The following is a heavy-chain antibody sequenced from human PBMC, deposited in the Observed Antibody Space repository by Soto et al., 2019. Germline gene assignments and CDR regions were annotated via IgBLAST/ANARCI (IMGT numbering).Heavy chain of an antibody. CDR3: ARFVPVNDSSGSDAFDI. D-gene: IGHD3-22*01. V-gene: IGHV4-30-4*08. CDR1: GGSISSGVHY. J-gene: IGHJ3*02. Sequence: SETLSLTCTVSGGSISSGVHYWSWIRQHPGKGLEWIGYIYYSGSTYYNPSLKSRVTISVDTSKNQFSLKLSSVTAADTAVYYCARFVPVNDSSGSDAFDIWGQGTMVTVSS. CDR2: IYYSGST.